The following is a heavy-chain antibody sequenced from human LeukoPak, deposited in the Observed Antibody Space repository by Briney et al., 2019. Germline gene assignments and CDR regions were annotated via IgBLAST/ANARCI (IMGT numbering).Heavy chain of an antibody. D-gene: IGHD6-13*01. V-gene: IGHV3-30*03. CDR1: GFTFSSYG. J-gene: IGHJ4*02. Sequence: QPGGSLRLSCAASGFTFSSYGMHWVRQAPGKGLEWVAVISYDGSNKYYADSVKGRFTISRDNSKNTLYLQMNSLRAEDTAVYYCASGTYYFDYWGQGTLVTVSS. CDR2: ISYDGSNK. CDR3: ASGTYYFDY.